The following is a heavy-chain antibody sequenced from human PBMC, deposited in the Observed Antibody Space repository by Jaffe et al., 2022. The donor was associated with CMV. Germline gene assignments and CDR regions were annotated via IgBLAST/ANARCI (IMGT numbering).Heavy chain of an antibody. Sequence: EVQLVESGGGLVKPGGSLRLSCAASGFTFNLYSINWVRQAPGKGLEWVSSISYTGSYMYYADSVQGRFTISIDNAENSVYLQMNSLRAEDTAVYYCARDSGPWYFDLWGRGTLVTVSS. CDR1: GFTFNLYS. CDR2: ISYTGSYM. CDR3: ARDSGPWYFDL. V-gene: IGHV3-21*01. J-gene: IGHJ2*01. D-gene: IGHD7-27*01.